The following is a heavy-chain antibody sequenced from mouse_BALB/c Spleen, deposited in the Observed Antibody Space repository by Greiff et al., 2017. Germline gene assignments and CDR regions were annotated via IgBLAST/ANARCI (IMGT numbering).Heavy chain of an antibody. D-gene: IGHD1-1*01. CDR3: VSDYYGSLDY. CDR2: IRSKSNNYAT. V-gene: IGHV10-1*02. Sequence: EVQLVESGGGLVQPKGSLKLSCAASGFTFNTYAMNWVRQAPGKGLEWVARIRSKSNNYATYYADSVKDRFTISRDDSQSMLYLQMNNLKTEDTAMYYCVSDYYGSLDYWGQGTTLTVSS. J-gene: IGHJ2*01. CDR1: GFTFNTYA.